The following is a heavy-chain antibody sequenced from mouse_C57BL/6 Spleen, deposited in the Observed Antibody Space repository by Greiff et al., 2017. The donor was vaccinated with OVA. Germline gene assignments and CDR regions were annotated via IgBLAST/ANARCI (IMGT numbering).Heavy chain of an antibody. J-gene: IGHJ4*01. CDR1: GFSLTSYG. CDR2: IWSGGST. CDR3: ARNYRYYGGLYYARDY. V-gene: IGHV2-2*01. Sequence: VQGVESGPGLVQPSQSLSITCTVSGFSLTSYGVHWVRQSPGKGLEWLGVIWSGGSTDYNAAFISRLSISKDNSKSQVFFKMNSLQADDTAIYYCARNYRYYGGLYYARDYWGQGTSVTVSS. D-gene: IGHD1-1*01.